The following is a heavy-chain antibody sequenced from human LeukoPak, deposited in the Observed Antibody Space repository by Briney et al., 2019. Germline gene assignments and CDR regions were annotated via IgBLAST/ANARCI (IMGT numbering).Heavy chain of an antibody. J-gene: IGHJ3*02. CDR2: IYPGDSDT. D-gene: IGHD2-2*01. Sequence: GESLKISCKGSGYSFTSYWIGWVRQMPGKGLEWMGIIYPGDSDTRYSPSFQGQVTISVDKSISTAYLQWSSLKASDTAMYYCARRGGYCSSTSCPLDAFDIWGQGTMVTVSS. CDR3: ARRGGYCSSTSCPLDAFDI. CDR1: GYSFTSYW. V-gene: IGHV5-51*01.